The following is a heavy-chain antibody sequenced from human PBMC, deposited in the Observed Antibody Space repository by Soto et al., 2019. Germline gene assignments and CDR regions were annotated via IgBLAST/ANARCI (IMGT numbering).Heavy chain of an antibody. Sequence: GESLKISCQGSGYSFTSHWIGWVRQMPGKGLEWMGIIYPGDSDTRYSPSFQGQVTILADKSISTAYLQWSSLKASDTAMYYCARHGSSWSYYYYGMDVWGQGTTVTVSS. D-gene: IGHD6-13*01. V-gene: IGHV5-51*01. CDR2: IYPGDSDT. J-gene: IGHJ6*02. CDR3: ARHGSSWSYYYYGMDV. CDR1: GYSFTSHW.